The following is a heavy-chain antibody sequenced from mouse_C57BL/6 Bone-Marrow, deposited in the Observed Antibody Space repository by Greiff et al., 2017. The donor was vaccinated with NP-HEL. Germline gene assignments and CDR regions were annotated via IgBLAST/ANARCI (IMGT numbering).Heavy chain of an antibody. CDR2: SRNKANDYTT. Sequence: DVMLVESGGGLVQSGRSLRLSCATSGFTFSDFYMEWVRQAPGKGLEWIAASRNKANDYTTEYSASVKGRFIVSRDTSQSILYLQMNALRAEDTAIYYCARDGDSYWYFDVWGTGTTVTVSS. CDR1: GFTFSDFY. CDR3: ARDGDSYWYFDV. J-gene: IGHJ1*03. V-gene: IGHV7-1*01.